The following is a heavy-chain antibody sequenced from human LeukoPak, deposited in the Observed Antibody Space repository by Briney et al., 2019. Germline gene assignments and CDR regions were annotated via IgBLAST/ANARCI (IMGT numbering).Heavy chain of an antibody. CDR3: ARRPYRNWFDP. CDR1: GGSLTGYF. V-gene: IGHV4-34*01. CDR2: INHSGNT. J-gene: IGHJ5*02. Sequence: PSETLSLTCGVYGGSLTGYFWSWIRQPPGKGLEWIGEINHSGNTLYNPSLESRVTISVDTSKNQFSLNLTSVTAADTAVYYCARRPYRNWFDPWGQGTLVTVSS. D-gene: IGHD3-16*02.